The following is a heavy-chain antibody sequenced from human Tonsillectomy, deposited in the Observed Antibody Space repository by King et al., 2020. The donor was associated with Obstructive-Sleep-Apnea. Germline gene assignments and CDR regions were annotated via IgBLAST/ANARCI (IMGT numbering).Heavy chain of an antibody. J-gene: IGHJ6*02. Sequence: QLQESGPGLVKPSGTLPLTCAVSGGSVTNTNWWSWVRQAPGKGLEWIGEIDHTGSTSYNPSLKSRVTISVDKSKNQFSLKLTSVTAADTAVYYCSRLTTVTINHYYGLDVWGQGLTVTVSS. D-gene: IGHD4-11*01. CDR1: GGSVTNTNW. CDR3: SRLTTVTINHYYGLDV. V-gene: IGHV4-4*02. CDR2: IDHTGST.